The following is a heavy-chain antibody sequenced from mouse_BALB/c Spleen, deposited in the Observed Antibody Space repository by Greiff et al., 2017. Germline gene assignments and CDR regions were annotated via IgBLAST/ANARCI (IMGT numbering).Heavy chain of an antibody. CDR2: IYPGDGDT. V-gene: IGHV1-87*01. CDR1: GYTFTSYW. CDR3: ARGDYDVPFAY. J-gene: IGHJ3*01. D-gene: IGHD2-4*01. Sequence: VKVVESGAELARPGASVKLSCKASGYTFTSYWMQWVKQRPGQGLEWIGAIYPGDGDTRYTQKFKGKATLTADKSSSTAYMQLSSLASEDSAVYYCARGDYDVPFAYWGQGTLVTVSA.